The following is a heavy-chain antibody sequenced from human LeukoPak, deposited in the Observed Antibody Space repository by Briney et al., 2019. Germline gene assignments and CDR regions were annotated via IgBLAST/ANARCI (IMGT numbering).Heavy chain of an antibody. V-gene: IGHV3-23*01. J-gene: IGHJ4*02. CDR2: ISGSGGST. D-gene: IGHD4-23*01. CDR1: GGTFSSYA. CDR3: AKATVVTPKVFDY. Sequence: SCRASGGTFSSYAMSWVRQAPGKGLEWVSAISGSGGSTYYADSVKGRFTISRDNSKNTLYLQMNSLRAEDTAVYYCAKATVVTPKVFDYWGQGTLVTVSS.